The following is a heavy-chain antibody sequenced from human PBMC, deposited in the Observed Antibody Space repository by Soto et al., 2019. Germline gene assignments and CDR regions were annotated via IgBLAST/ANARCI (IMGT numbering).Heavy chain of an antibody. CDR3: ARDSLRYNWNYLNY. CDR2: INSDGSST. D-gene: IGHD1-20*01. V-gene: IGHV3-74*01. CDR1: GFTFSSYW. Sequence: GGSLRLSCADSGFTFSSYWMHWVRQAPGKGLVWVSRINSDGSSTSYADSVKGRFTISRDNAKNTLYLQMNSLRAEDTAVYYCARDSLRYNWNYLNYWGQGTLVTVSS. J-gene: IGHJ4*02.